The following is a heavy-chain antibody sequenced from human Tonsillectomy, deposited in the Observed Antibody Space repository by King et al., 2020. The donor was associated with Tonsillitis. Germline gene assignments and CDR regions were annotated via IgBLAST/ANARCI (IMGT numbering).Heavy chain of an antibody. D-gene: IGHD6-13*01. CDR2: ISYDGSNK. Sequence: VQLVESGGGVVQSGRSLRLSCAASGFTFRSYGMHWVRQAPGKGLEWVAVISYDGSNKYYADSVKGRFTISRDNSKNTLCLQMTSLRDEDSAVYYCAKNSGQSIAAAGPFDYWGQGTLVTVSS. CDR1: GFTFRSYG. V-gene: IGHV3-30*18. J-gene: IGHJ4*02. CDR3: AKNSGQSIAAAGPFDY.